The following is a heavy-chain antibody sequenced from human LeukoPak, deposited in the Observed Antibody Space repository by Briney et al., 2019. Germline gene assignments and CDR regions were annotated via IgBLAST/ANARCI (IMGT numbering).Heavy chain of an antibody. CDR1: GYTFTGYY. CDR2: INPNSGGT. CDR3: ARGAYYYDSSGYPTGWFDP. Sequence: VASVKVSCKASGYTFTGYYMHWVRQAPGQGLEWMGWINPNSGGTNYAQKFQGRVTMTRDTSISTAYMELSRLRSDDTAVYYCARGAYYYDSSGYPTGWFDPWGQGTLVTVSS. J-gene: IGHJ5*02. V-gene: IGHV1-2*02. D-gene: IGHD3-22*01.